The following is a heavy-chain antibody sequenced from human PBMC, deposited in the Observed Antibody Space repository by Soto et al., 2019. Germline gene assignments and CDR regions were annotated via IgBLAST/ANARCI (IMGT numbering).Heavy chain of an antibody. V-gene: IGHV1-18*01. CDR3: ARDPGAASFDF. CDR1: GYTFTNYG. J-gene: IGHJ4*02. Sequence: QVPLVQSGAEVKKPGASVKVYCKASGYTFTNYGISWVRQAPGEGLEWVGWINTSNDNKLYAQKLQGRLTLTTDTSTSTAYMDLTTLRSDDTAVYFCARDPGAASFDFWAQGTLVTVSS. CDR2: INTSNDNK. D-gene: IGHD2-15*01.